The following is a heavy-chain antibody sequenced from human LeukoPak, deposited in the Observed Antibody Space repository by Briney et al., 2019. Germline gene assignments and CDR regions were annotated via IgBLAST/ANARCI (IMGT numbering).Heavy chain of an antibody. CDR3: AKSCCSASSCYDGFDC. CDR1: GFTFSTYA. CDR2: ISGSGGTT. Sequence: GGSLRLSCAASGFTFSTYAMSWVRQAPGKGLEWVSGISGSGGTTYYADSVKGRFTISRDNSKNTLYLQVNSLRAEDTAVYYCAKSCCSASSCYDGFDCWGQGTLVTVSS. D-gene: IGHD2-2*01. V-gene: IGHV3-23*01. J-gene: IGHJ4*02.